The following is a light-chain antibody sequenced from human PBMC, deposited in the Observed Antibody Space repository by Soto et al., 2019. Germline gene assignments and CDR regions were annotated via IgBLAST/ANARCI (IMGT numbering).Light chain of an antibody. CDR1: SSDVGGYNY. V-gene: IGLV2-14*01. J-gene: IGLJ3*02. Sequence: QSALTQPASVSGSPGQSITISCTGTSSDVGGYNYVSWYQQHPGKAPKLMIYEVSNRPSGVSNRFSGSKSGNTASLTISGLQAEDEADYYGSSYTSSSTRVVGGGTKPTVL. CDR2: EVS. CDR3: SSYTSSSTRV.